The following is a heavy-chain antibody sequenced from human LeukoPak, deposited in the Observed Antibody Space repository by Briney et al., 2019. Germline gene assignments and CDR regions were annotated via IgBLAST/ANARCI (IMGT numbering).Heavy chain of an antibody. V-gene: IGHV4-4*02. CDR1: GDSINSLDL. D-gene: IGHD3-22*01. J-gene: IGHJ4*02. CDR2: MYLSGTT. CDR3: AGLAGRYSSGLYYYYFDY. Sequence: KPSETLSLTCTVSGDSINSLDLWSWVRQPPGKGLEWIGEMYLSGTTHSNPSVKSRVTISIDKSKNQFFLNLSSVTAADTAVYYCAGLAGRYSSGLYYYYFDYWGQGTLVTVSS.